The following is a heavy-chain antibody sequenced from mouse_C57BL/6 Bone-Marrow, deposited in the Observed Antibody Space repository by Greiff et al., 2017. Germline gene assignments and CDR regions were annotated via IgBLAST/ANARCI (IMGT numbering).Heavy chain of an antibody. CDR1: GYTFTSYW. J-gene: IGHJ3*01. Sequence: QVQLQQPGAELVLPGASVKLSCKASGYTFTSYWVHWVQQRPGQGLEWIGEIGPSASYTYYNPKFKGTSTLTVDKSSNASYMKLSSLTSENSAVYYCAREGYDCGFAYWGKGTLVTVSA. CDR2: IGPSASYT. D-gene: IGHD2-4*01. V-gene: IGHV1-69*01. CDR3: AREGYDCGFAY.